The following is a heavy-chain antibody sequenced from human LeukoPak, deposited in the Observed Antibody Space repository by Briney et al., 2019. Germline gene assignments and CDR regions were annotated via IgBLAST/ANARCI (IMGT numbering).Heavy chain of an antibody. J-gene: IGHJ4*02. V-gene: IGHV1-3*01. D-gene: IGHD2-2*02. CDR1: GYTFTTYA. Sequence: APVKRSCKASGYTFTTYAVHRVRQAPRQKRKCMGWINAGNGNTKYSQKFQGRVTITRDTSASTAYMELSSLRSEDTAVYYCARTYCSSTSCYNVDRWGQGTLVTVSS. CDR3: ARTYCSSTSCYNVDR. CDR2: INAGNGNT.